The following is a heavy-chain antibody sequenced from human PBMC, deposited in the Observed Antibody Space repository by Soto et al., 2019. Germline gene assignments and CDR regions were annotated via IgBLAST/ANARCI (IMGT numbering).Heavy chain of an antibody. CDR2: IYYSGST. J-gene: IGHJ6*03. Sequence: SETLSLTCTVSGGSISSSSYYWGWIRQPPGKGLEWIGSIYYSGSTYYNPSLKSRVTISVDTSKNQFSLKLSSVTAAETAVYYCARPRSDYYGSGSYYGIDYYYYYMDVWGKGTTVTVSS. CDR3: ARPRSDYYGSGSYYGIDYYYYYMDV. D-gene: IGHD3-10*01. V-gene: IGHV4-39*01. CDR1: GGSISSSSYY.